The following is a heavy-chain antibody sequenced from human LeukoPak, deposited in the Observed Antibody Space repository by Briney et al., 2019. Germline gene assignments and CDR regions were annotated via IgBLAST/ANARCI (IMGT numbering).Heavy chain of an antibody. J-gene: IGHJ4*02. CDR2: ISWNSGNI. V-gene: IGHV3-9*01. CDR3: AKDVSSSWSAPDFDY. CDR1: GFSFSSYS. Sequence: PGGSLRLSCAASGFSFSSYSMHWVRQGPGKGLEWVSGISWNSGNIGYADSVKGRFTISRDNAKNSLYLQMNSLKAEDTAFYYCAKDVSSSWSAPDFDYWGQGTLVTVSS. D-gene: IGHD6-13*01.